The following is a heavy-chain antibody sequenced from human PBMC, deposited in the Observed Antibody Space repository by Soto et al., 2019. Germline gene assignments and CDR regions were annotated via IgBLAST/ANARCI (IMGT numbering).Heavy chain of an antibody. J-gene: IGHJ6*02. D-gene: IGHD6-6*01. V-gene: IGHV3-73*01. CDR3: TRRLRALSSSSSWYYGMDV. Sequence: GGSLRLSCAASGFTFSGSAMHWVRQASGKGLEWVGRIRSKANSYATAYAASVKGRFTISRDDSKNTAYLQMNSLKTEDTAVYYCTRRLRALSSSSSWYYGMDVWGQGTTVTVSS. CDR2: IRSKANSYAT. CDR1: GFTFSGSA.